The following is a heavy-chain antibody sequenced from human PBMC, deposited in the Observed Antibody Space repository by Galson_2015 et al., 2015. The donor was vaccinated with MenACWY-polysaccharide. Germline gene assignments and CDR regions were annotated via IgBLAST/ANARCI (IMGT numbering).Heavy chain of an antibody. CDR1: GLTLSNWW. CDR3: ARGHLGLGL. V-gene: IGHV3-7*01. D-gene: IGHD7-27*01. J-gene: IGHJ6*02. CDR2: IKKDGSEK. Sequence: LRLSCAASGLTLSNWWMTWVRQAPGRGLEWVASIKKDGSEKYYVDSVKGRFTISRDNAKDSLSLQMNSLRAEDTAVYFCARGHLGLGLWGQGTTVTVSS.